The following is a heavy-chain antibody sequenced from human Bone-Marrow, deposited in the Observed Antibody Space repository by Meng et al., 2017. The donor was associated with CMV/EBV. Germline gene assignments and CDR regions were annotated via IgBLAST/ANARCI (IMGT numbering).Heavy chain of an antibody. CDR1: GGTFSSYA. D-gene: IGHD6-13*01. CDR3: AREKRMATVGTVGFDI. CDR2: IIPILGIA. Sequence: SVKVSCKASGGTFSSYAISWVRQAPGQGLEWMGRIIPILGIANYAQKFQGRVTITADKSTSTAYMELSSLRSEDTAVYYCAREKRMATVGTVGFDIWGQGTVVTVSS. J-gene: IGHJ3*02. V-gene: IGHV1-69*04.